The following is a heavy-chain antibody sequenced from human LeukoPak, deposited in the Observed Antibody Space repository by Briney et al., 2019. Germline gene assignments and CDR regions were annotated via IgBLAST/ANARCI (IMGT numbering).Heavy chain of an antibody. V-gene: IGHV3-23*01. CDR2: IGGVGDRT. CDR3: AKATRQAAVASPLDY. D-gene: IGHD6-19*01. CDR1: GFTFNPYA. Sequence: GGSLRLSCAASGFTFNPYAMSWVRQAPGKGLEWVASIGGVGDRTYYADSVKGRFTISRDNSKDTLFLQMNSLKADDTALYYCAKATRQAAVASPLDYWGQGTLVTVSS. J-gene: IGHJ4*02.